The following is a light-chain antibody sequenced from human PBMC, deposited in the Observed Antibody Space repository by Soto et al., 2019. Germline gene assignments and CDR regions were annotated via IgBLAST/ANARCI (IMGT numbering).Light chain of an antibody. J-gene: IGKJ2*01. Sequence: DIQVTQSPSTLSASVGDRVTITCRASQSIRSWLAWYQQKPGKAPKLLIYDASSLESGVPSRFSGSGSGTEFTLTISSLQSDDFATYYCQQYNTYPYTFGQGTKVDIK. CDR3: QQYNTYPYT. V-gene: IGKV1-5*01. CDR1: QSIRSW. CDR2: DAS.